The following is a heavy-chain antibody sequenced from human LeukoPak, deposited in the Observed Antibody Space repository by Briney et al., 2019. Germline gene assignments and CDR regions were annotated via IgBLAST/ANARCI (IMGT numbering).Heavy chain of an antibody. J-gene: IGHJ5*02. CDR2: IYYSGST. V-gene: IGHV4-61*08. CDR3: ARTIVGAINWFDP. Sequence: TSETLSLTCTVSGGSISSGGYYWSWIRQHPGKGLEWIGYIYYSGSTNYNPSLKSRVTISVDTSKNQFSLKLSSVTAADTAVYYCARTIVGAINWFDPWGQGTLVTVSS. CDR1: GGSISSGGYY. D-gene: IGHD1-26*01.